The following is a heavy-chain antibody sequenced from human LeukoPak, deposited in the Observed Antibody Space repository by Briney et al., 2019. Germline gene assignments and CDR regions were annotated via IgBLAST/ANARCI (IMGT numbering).Heavy chain of an antibody. CDR3: ARVAFVVVVAATPRGNWFDP. V-gene: IGHV1-18*01. Sequence: ASVKVSCKASGYTFTSYGISWVRQAPGQGLEWMGWISAYNGNTNYAQKLQGRVTMTTDTSTSTAYMELRSLRSDDTAVYYCARVAFVVVVAATPRGNWFDPWGQGTLVTVSS. D-gene: IGHD2-15*01. CDR2: ISAYNGNT. CDR1: GYTFTSYG. J-gene: IGHJ5*02.